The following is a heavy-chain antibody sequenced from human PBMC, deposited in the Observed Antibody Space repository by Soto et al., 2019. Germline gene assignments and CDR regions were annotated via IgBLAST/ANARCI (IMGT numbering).Heavy chain of an antibody. J-gene: IGHJ4*02. V-gene: IGHV1-3*01. Sequence: GASVKVSCKASGYTFTSYAMHWVRQAPGQRLEWMGWINAGNGNTKYSQKFQGRVTMTTDTSTSTVYMELSSLRSEDTAVYYCAREGRLPFGYWGQGTLVTVSS. CDR2: INAGNGNT. CDR3: AREGRLPFGY. CDR1: GYTFTSYA.